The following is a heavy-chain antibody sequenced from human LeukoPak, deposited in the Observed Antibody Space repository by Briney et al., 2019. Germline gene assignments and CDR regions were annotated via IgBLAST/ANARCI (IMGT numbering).Heavy chain of an antibody. J-gene: IGHJ4*02. Sequence: PGGSLRLSCAASGFTFSSYSMNWVRQPPGKGLEWIGSIYYSGSTYYNPSLKSRVTISVDMSKNQFSLKLSSVTAADTAVYYCARLGEHDYGDYEVNYWGQGTLVTVSS. D-gene: IGHD4-17*01. CDR3: ARLGEHDYGDYEVNY. V-gene: IGHV4-39*01. CDR2: IYYSGST. CDR1: GFTFSSYSMN.